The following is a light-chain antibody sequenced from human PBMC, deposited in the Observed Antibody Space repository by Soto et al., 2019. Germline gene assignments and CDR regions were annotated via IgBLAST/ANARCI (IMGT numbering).Light chain of an antibody. Sequence: DIHMTQSPSTLSVSVGERFTIGCRASQTISSWLAWYQQKPGKAPKLLIYKASTLKSGVPSRFSGSGSGTEFTLTISSLQPDDFATYYCQHYNSYSEAFGQGTKVDI. CDR3: QHYNSYSEA. CDR1: QTISSW. V-gene: IGKV1-5*03. CDR2: KAS. J-gene: IGKJ1*01.